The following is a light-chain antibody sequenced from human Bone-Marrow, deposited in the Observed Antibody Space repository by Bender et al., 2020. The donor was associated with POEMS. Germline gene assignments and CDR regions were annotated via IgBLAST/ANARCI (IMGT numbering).Light chain of an antibody. Sequence: QSVLTQPPSMSGTPGQTVTISCSASRSDIGNKFVYWYQQLPGKAPKLLIFRNNERPPGVPDRFSGSKSGTSASLAISGTQAMDEANYYCQAWDSTTVVFGGGTKLTVL. CDR3: QAWDSTTVV. CDR1: RSDIGNKF. V-gene: IGLV1-47*01. CDR2: RNN. J-gene: IGLJ2*01.